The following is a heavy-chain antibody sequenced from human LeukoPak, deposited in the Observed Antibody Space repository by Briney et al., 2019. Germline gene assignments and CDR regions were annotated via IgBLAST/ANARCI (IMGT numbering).Heavy chain of an antibody. Sequence: ASVKVSCKASGYTFTGYYMHWVRQAPGQGLEWMGWINPNSGGTNYAQKFQGRVTMTRDTSISTAYTELSRLRSDDTAVYYCARSRSYDLGNWFDPWGQGTLVTVSS. V-gene: IGHV1-2*02. CDR3: ARSRSYDLGNWFDP. CDR2: INPNSGGT. D-gene: IGHD5-12*01. J-gene: IGHJ5*02. CDR1: GYTFTGYY.